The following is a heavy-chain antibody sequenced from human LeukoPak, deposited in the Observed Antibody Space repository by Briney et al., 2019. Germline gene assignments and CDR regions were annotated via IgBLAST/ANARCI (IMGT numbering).Heavy chain of an antibody. CDR2: ISFDGNTI. J-gene: IGHJ3*01. CDR1: GFSFSSYG. V-gene: IGHV3-30*18. D-gene: IGHD1-26*01. Sequence: GSSVRLSCAASGFSFSSYGMHWVRQAPGKGLEWLTVISFDGNTIYYADSVKGRFTISRDNSKNTLYLQMNSLRIEDTAVYYCAKDLSVVGAHDSFDVWGQGTMVTVSS. CDR3: AKDLSVVGAHDSFDV.